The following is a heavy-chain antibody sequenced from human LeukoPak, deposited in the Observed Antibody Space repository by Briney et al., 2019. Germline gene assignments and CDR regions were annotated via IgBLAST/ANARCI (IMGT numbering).Heavy chain of an antibody. CDR3: ARAERYSSALDGG. CDR1: GFTFSSYA. CDR2: ISYDGSNK. J-gene: IGHJ4*02. V-gene: IGHV3-30*04. Sequence: GGSLRLSCAASGFTFSSYAMHWVRQAPGGGLEWVAVISYDGSNKYYADSVKGRFTISRDNSKNTLYLQMNSLRAEDTAVYYCARAERYSSALDGGWGQGTLVTVSS. D-gene: IGHD6-19*01.